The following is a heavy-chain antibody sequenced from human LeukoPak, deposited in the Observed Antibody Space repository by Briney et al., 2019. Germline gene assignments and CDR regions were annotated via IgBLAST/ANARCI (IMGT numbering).Heavy chain of an antibody. D-gene: IGHD3-10*02. V-gene: IGHV3-48*03. CDR2: ISSSGSTI. J-gene: IGHJ6*04. CDR3: AELGITMIGGV. CDR1: GFTFSSYE. Sequence: GGSLRLSCAASGFTFSSYEMNWVRQAPGKGLEWVSYISSSGSTIYYADSVKGRFTISRDNAKSSLYLQMDSLRAEDTAVYYCAELGITMIGGVWGRGTTVTISS.